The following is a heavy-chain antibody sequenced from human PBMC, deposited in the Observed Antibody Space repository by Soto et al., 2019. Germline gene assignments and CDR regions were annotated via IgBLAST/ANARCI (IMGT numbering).Heavy chain of an antibody. V-gene: IGHV4-34*01. CDR3: ASTTLSYTPSNDGFDI. Sequence: PSETVSLISAVYGGSFSGYYWSWIRQPPGKGLEWIGEINHSGSTNYNPSLQSRVTILVDTSKNQFYLKLSSVTAADTAVYYCASTTLSYTPSNDGFDISGQGKMVP. CDR2: INHSGST. D-gene: IGHD3-16*01. CDR1: GGSFSGYY. J-gene: IGHJ3*02.